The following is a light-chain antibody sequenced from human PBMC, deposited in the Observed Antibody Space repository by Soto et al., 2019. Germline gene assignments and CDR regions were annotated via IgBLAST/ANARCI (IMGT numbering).Light chain of an antibody. CDR3: MQALQTPPWT. V-gene: IGKV2-28*01. CDR2: LGS. J-gene: IGKJ1*01. Sequence: DIVMTQSPLSLPVTPVEPASISCRSSQSLLHSNGYNYLDWYLQKPGQSPQLLIYLGSNRASGVPDRFSGSGSGTDFTLKISRVEAEDVGVYYCMQALQTPPWTFGQGTKVDI. CDR1: QSLLHSNGYNY.